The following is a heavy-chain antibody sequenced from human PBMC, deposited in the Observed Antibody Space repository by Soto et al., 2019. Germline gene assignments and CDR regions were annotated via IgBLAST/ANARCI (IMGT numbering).Heavy chain of an antibody. CDR3: GLEPTGTGGFDY. D-gene: IGHD7-27*01. Sequence: GASVKVSCKASGHTFTGHHMHWVRQAPGQGLEWMGLIDLDIGDTKYAQKFQGRVTSTCDTSITTAYMELRGLRSDDTAVYYCGLEPTGTGGFDYWGQGTLVTVSS. CDR2: IDLDIGDT. J-gene: IGHJ4*02. CDR1: GHTFTGHH. V-gene: IGHV1-2*02.